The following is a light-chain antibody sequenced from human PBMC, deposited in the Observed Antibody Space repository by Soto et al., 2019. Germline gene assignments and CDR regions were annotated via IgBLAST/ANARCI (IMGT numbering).Light chain of an antibody. V-gene: IGKV1-33*01. CDR1: QDVSVS. CDR3: QQYDNLPT. Sequence: DIQMTQSPSSLSASVGDRVTITCQAGQDVSVSLNWYQQKPGKAPKLLISDASNVETGVQSRFSGSGSRTDFTLTISNLQPEDVATYYCQQYDNLPTFGPGTKVEI. CDR2: DAS. J-gene: IGKJ3*01.